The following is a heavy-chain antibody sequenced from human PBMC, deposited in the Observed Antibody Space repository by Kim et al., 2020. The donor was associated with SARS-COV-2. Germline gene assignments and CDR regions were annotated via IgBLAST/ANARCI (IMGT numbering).Heavy chain of an antibody. Sequence: ASVKVSCKASGYTFTSYGISWVRQAPGQGLEWMGWISAYNGNTNYAQKLQGRVTMTTDTSTSTAYMELRSLRSDDTAVYYCARGDRVAATRHYYYYGMDVWGQGTTVTVSS. CDR2: ISAYNGNT. CDR3: ARGDRVAATRHYYYYGMDV. CDR1: GYTFTSYG. J-gene: IGHJ6*02. D-gene: IGHD2-15*01. V-gene: IGHV1-18*01.